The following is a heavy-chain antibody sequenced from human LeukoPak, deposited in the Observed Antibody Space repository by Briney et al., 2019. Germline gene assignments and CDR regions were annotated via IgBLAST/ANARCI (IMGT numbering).Heavy chain of an antibody. V-gene: IGHV3-7*01. Sequence: GGSLRLSCAASGFTFRSYWMSWVRQAPGKGLEWVANIKQDGSEKYYVDSVKGRFTISRDNAKNSLYLHMNSLRAEDTAVYYCARGEGMDSYGVDYWGQGTLVTVSS. D-gene: IGHD5-18*01. J-gene: IGHJ4*02. CDR3: ARGEGMDSYGVDY. CDR1: GFTFRSYW. CDR2: IKQDGSEK.